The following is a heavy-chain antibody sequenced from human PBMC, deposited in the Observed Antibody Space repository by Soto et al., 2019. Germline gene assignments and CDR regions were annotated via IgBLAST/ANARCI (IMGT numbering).Heavy chain of an antibody. CDR3: ARQPTPGTLDY. D-gene: IGHD3-10*01. J-gene: IGHJ4*02. V-gene: IGHV5-10-1*01. CDR1: GYSFTNHW. Sequence: PGESLKISCQTSGYSFTNHWITWVRQMPGKGLEWMGKIDPSDSYIDFSPSFRGHVTISADKSITTVFLQWSSLKASDTAIYFCARQPTPGTLDYWGQGTLVTVSS. CDR2: IDPSDSYI.